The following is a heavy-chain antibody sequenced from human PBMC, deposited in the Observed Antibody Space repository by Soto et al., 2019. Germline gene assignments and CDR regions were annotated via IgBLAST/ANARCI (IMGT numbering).Heavy chain of an antibody. D-gene: IGHD6-13*01. CDR1: GFTFSSYW. J-gene: IGHJ3*01. V-gene: IGHV3-7*05. CDR3: ARDVSPGSSSWYFDAFDL. Sequence: EERLVESGGGLVQPGGSLRLSCAASGFTFSSYWMTWVRQAPGKGLEWVANIKKDESKKSYLDSVRGRFTISRDNAKTSLYLQMDSLTAEDTALHYCARDVSPGSSSWYFDAFDLWGQGTMVTVSS. CDR2: IKKDESKK.